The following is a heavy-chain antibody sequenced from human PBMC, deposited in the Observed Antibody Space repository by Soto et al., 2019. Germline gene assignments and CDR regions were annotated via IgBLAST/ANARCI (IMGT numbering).Heavy chain of an antibody. J-gene: IGHJ4*02. Sequence: QVQLVQSGAEVKKPGASVKVSCKASGYTFTSYYMHWVRQAPGQGLEWMGWINPDSGVTYYPHKFQDRVTMTRDTSISTAYMELSRLTSDDTALYYCARLNSAYAVDYWGQGTLVTVSS. V-gene: IGHV1-2*02. CDR2: INPDSGVT. CDR1: GYTFTSYY. D-gene: IGHD5-12*01. CDR3: ARLNSAYAVDY.